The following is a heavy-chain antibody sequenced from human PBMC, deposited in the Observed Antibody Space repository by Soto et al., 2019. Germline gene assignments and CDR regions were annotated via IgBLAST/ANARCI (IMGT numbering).Heavy chain of an antibody. CDR2: ITSDSSDI. V-gene: IGHV3-21*01. CDR3: ATTYCSGGYCFSSEY. CDR1: GITFRTYS. J-gene: IGHJ4*02. Sequence: GGSLRLSCAASGITFRTYSMSWVRHAPGKGLEWVASITSDSSDIYYEDSVKGRFTISRDNGENSLYLQMTSLGAEDTGVYYCATTYCSGGYCFSSEYWGQGVLVTVSS. D-gene: IGHD2-15*01.